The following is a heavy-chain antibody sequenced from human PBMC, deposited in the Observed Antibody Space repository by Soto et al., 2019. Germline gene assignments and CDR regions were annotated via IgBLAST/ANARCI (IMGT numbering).Heavy chain of an antibody. V-gene: IGHV1-2*04. J-gene: IGHJ4*02. CDR2: INPNSGGT. CDR3: ATACRDGYNCLDY. Sequence: ASVKVSCKASGYTFTGYYIHWVRQAPGQGLEWMGWINPNSGGTNYAQKFQGWATMTRDTSISTAHMELSRLTSDDTAVYYCATACRDGYNCLDYWGQGTLVTVSS. D-gene: IGHD5-12*01. CDR1: GYTFTGYY.